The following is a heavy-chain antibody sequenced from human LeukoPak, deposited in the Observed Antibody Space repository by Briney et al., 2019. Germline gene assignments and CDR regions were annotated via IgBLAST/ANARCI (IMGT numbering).Heavy chain of an antibody. CDR2: IIPIFGTA. CDR3: ARDPGIAVAGPLRY. CDR1: GGTFSSYA. V-gene: IGHV1-69*05. D-gene: IGHD6-19*01. J-gene: IGHJ4*02. Sequence: SVKVSCKASGGTFSSYAISWVRQAPGQGLEWMGGIIPIFGTANYGQKFQGRVTITTDESTSTAYMELSSLRSEDTAVYYCARDPGIAVAGPLRYWGQGTLVTVSS.